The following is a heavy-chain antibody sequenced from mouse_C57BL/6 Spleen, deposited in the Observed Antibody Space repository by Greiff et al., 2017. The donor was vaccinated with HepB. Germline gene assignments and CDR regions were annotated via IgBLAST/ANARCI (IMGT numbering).Heavy chain of an antibody. D-gene: IGHD1-1*01. CDR2: ISYDGSN. J-gene: IGHJ1*03. CDR1: GYSITSGYY. Sequence: EVKLEESGPGLVKPSQSLSLTCSVTGYSITSGYYWNWIRQFPGNKLEWMGYISYDGSNNYNPSLKNRISITRDTSKNQFFLKLNSVTTEDTATYYCARERGYGSSYWYFDVWGTGTTVTVSS. CDR3: ARERGYGSSYWYFDV. V-gene: IGHV3-6*01.